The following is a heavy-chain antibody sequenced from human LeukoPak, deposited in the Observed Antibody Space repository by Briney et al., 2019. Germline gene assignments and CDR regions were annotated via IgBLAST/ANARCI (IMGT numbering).Heavy chain of an antibody. CDR1: LFPFETNA. J-gene: IGHJ4*02. Sequence: PGGSLRLSSATSLFPFETNAMSWVRQAPGKGLEWVATIGNTETFYADSVTGRFTISRDNSKNTVNLQMNRLRVEDTAIYYCAKDWIQFNRVFDCFDSWGQGTLVTVSS. CDR2: IGNTET. D-gene: IGHD5-18*01. CDR3: AKDWIQFNRVFDCFDS. V-gene: IGHV3-23*01.